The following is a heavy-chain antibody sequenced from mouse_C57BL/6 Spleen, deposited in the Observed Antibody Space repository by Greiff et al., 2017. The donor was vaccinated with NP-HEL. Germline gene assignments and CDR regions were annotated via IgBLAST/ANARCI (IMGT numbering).Heavy chain of an antibody. CDR3: ARGDYGRAMDY. CDR1: GFTFSDYY. CDR2: INYDGSST. Sequence: VKLMESEGGLVQPGSSMKLSCTASGFTFSDYYMAWVRQVPEKGLEWVANINYDGSSTYYLDSLKSRFIISRDNAKNILYLQMSSLKSEDTATYYCARGDYGRAMDYWGQGTSVTVSS. D-gene: IGHD1-1*01. V-gene: IGHV5-16*01. J-gene: IGHJ4*01.